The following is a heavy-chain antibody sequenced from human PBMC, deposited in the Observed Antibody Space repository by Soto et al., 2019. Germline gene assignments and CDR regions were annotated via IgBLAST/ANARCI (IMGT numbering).Heavy chain of an antibody. V-gene: IGHV3-66*01. Sequence: EVQLVESGGGLVQRGGSLRLSCAASGITVYNNYMSWVRQVPGKGLEWVSVIYSGGSTSYADSVKGRFTISRDGSKNTVYLQMNSLRAEDTAVYYCARDVGVWGRGTTVTVSS. J-gene: IGHJ6*04. CDR1: GITVYNNY. CDR3: ARDVGV. CDR2: IYSGGST.